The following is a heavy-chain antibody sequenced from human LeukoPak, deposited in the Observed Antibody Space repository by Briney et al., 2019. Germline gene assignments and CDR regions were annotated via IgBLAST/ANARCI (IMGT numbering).Heavy chain of an antibody. CDR3: ARDPLLPLGYYYYGMDV. J-gene: IGHJ6*02. CDR2: INHRGST. Sequence: SETLSLTCAVFGGSFSGQYWSWIRQPPGKGLEWIGEINHRGSTTYNPSLKSRVTISVDTSKSQFSLKVRSLTAADTAVYYCARDPLLPLGYYYYGMDVWGQGTTVTVSS. CDR1: GGSFSGQY. V-gene: IGHV4-34*01. D-gene: IGHD3-16*01.